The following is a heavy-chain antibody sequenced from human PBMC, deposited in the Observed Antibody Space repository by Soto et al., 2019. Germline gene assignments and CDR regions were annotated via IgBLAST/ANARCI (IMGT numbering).Heavy chain of an antibody. CDR1: GFTFSSYG. Sequence: GGSLRLSCAASGFTFSSYGMHWVRQAPGKGLEWVAVIWYDGSNKYYADSVKGRFTISRDNSKNTLYLQMNSLRAEDTAVYYCARDRVAAGGGAFDIWGQGTMVTVSS. V-gene: IGHV3-33*01. CDR3: ARDRVAAGGGAFDI. J-gene: IGHJ3*02. CDR2: IWYDGSNK. D-gene: IGHD6-13*01.